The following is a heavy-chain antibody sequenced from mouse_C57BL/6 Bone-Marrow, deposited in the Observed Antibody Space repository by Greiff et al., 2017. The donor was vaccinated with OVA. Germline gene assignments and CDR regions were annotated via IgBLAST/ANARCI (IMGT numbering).Heavy chain of an antibody. CDR3: ARTGGTH. Sequence: QVQLQQSGPGLVQPSQSLSITCTVSGFSLTSYGVHWVRQSPGKGLEWLGVIWSGGSTDYNAAFISRLSISKDNSKSQVFFKMNSLQADDTAIYYCARTGGTHWGQGTTLTVSS. J-gene: IGHJ2*01. V-gene: IGHV2-2*01. CDR1: GFSLTSYG. CDR2: IWSGGST. D-gene: IGHD3-3*01.